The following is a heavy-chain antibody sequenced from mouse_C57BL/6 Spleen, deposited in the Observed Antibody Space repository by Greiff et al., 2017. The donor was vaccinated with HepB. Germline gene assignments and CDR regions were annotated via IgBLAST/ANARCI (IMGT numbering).Heavy chain of an antibody. CDR1: GYTFTDYN. Sequence: EVQLQQSGPELVKPGASVKMSCKASGYTFTDYNMHWVKQSHGKSLEWIGYINPNNGGTSYNQKFKGKATLTVNKSSSTAYMELRSLTSEDSAVYYCGSDGYDGYIYAMDYWGQGTSVTVSS. CDR2: INPNNGGT. J-gene: IGHJ4*01. V-gene: IGHV1-22*01. D-gene: IGHD2-3*01. CDR3: GSDGYDGYIYAMDY.